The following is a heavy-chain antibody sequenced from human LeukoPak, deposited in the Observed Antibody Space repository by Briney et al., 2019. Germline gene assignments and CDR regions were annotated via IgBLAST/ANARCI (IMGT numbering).Heavy chain of an antibody. CDR2: INPSGGST. D-gene: IGHD6-13*01. CDR1: GYTFTNYY. V-gene: IGHV1-46*01. Sequence: ASVKVSCKASGYTFTNYYLHWVRQAPGQGLEWMGVINPSGGSTTYAQKFQGRVTMTRDTSTTTVYMELTSLRSEDTAVYYCARDYRAAVAGHGYWGQGTLVTVSS. CDR3: ARDYRAAVAGHGY. J-gene: IGHJ4*02.